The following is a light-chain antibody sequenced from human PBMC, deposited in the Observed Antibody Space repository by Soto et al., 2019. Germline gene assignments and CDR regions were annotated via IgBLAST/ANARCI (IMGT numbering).Light chain of an antibody. CDR3: CPYAGSNTWV. Sequence: QSVLTQPASVSGSPGQSITISCSGTRSDLGSYTLLSWFQQHSGEAPKLILYEGTKRPAGISSRFSGSKSGNSASLIISGLRVEDEADYYCCPYAGSNTWVFGGGTKLTVL. CDR1: RSDLGSYTL. J-gene: IGLJ3*02. V-gene: IGLV2-23*01. CDR2: EGT.